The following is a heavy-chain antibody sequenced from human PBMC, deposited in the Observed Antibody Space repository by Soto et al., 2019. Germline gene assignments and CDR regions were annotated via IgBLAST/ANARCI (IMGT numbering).Heavy chain of an antibody. J-gene: IGHJ5*02. D-gene: IGHD6-19*01. CDR2: IYDSGST. V-gene: IGHV4-39*01. CDR3: ERTNTGWYHWFDT. CDR1: GGSISRSGYY. Sequence: SETLSLTCTLSGGSISRSGYYWGWIRQPPGKGLEWIGSIYDSGSTYYNPSLKSRATISVGTSKNQFSLKLSSVTAADTAVYYRERTNTGWYHWFDTWGQGTLVTVSS.